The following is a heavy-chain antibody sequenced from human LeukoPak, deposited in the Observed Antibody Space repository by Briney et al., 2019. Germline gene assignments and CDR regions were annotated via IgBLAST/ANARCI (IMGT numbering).Heavy chain of an antibody. Sequence: PSGTLSLTCTVSGGSISSYYWSWIRQPAGKGLEWIGRIYTSGSTNYNPSLKSRVTMSVDTSKNQFSLKLSSVTAADTAVYYCARVVRGTYYDILTGPYYYYMDVWGKGTTVTISS. D-gene: IGHD3-9*01. V-gene: IGHV4-4*07. J-gene: IGHJ6*03. CDR2: IYTSGST. CDR1: GGSISSYY. CDR3: ARVVRGTYYDILTGPYYYYMDV.